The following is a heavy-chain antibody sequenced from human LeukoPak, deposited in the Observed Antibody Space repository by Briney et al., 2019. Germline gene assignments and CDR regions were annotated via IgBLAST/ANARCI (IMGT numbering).Heavy chain of an antibody. V-gene: IGHV4-30-2*06. CDR1: GASINTGGYH. J-gene: IGHJ5*02. CDR3: ARRMFDP. Sequence: SETLSLTCSVSGASINTGGYHWSWIRQSPGKGLEWIGYIFHTGSTNYNPSLKSRVTISVDKSKNQFSLKLSSVTAADTAVYYCARRMFDPWGQGTLVTVSS. CDR2: IFHTGST.